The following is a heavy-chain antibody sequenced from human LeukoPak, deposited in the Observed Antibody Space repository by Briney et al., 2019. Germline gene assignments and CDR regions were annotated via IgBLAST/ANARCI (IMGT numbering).Heavy chain of an antibody. D-gene: IGHD6-19*01. CDR1: GFTFSSYW. CDR2: IKQDGSEK. V-gene: IGHV3-7*03. J-gene: IGHJ4*02. CDR3: AKASRSGGIAVAGTVGYFDY. Sequence: GGSLRLSCAASGFTFSSYWMSWVRQAPGKGLEWVANIKQDGSEKYYVDSVKGRFTISRDNAKNSLYLQMNSLRAEDTALYYCAKASRSGGIAVAGTVGYFDYWGQGTLVTVSS.